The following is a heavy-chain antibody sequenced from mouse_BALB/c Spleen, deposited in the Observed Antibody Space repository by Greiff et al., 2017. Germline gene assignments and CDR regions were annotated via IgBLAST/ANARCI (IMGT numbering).Heavy chain of an antibody. J-gene: IGHJ2*01. CDR1: GFTFSSYG. CDR3: AREGGSRYYFDY. D-gene: IGHD1-1*01. Sequence: EVQRVESGGGLVQPGGSLKLSCAASGFTFSSYGMSWVRQTPDKRLELVATINSNGGSTYYPDSVKGRFTISRDNAKNTLYLQMSSLKSEDTAMYYCAREGGSRYYFDYWGQGTTLTVSS. CDR2: INSNGGST. V-gene: IGHV5-6-3*01.